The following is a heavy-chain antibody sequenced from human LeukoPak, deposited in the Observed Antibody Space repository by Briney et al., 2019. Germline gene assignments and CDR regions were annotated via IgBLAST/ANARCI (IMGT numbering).Heavy chain of an antibody. Sequence: AGGSLRLSCAASGFTVSSNYMSWVRQAPGKRLEWVSVIYSGGSTYYADSVKGRFTISRDNSKNTLYLQMNSLRAEDTAVYYCARIFSSYADYWGQGTLVTVSS. CDR1: GFTVSSNY. CDR2: IYSGGST. V-gene: IGHV3-53*01. D-gene: IGHD6-6*01. CDR3: ARIFSSYADY. J-gene: IGHJ4*02.